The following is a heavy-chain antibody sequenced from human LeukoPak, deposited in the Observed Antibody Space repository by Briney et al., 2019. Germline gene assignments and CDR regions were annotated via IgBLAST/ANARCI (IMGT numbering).Heavy chain of an antibody. V-gene: IGHV3-30-3*01. Sequence: GRSLRLSCAASGFTFSSYAIHWVRQAPGKGLEWVAVISYDGSKNYYADSVKGRFSISRDNSKNTLYLQMNSLRAEDTAVYYCAREGYSYGYRYFFDYWGQGTLVTVSS. CDR2: ISYDGSKN. D-gene: IGHD5-18*01. J-gene: IGHJ4*02. CDR1: GFTFSSYA. CDR3: AREGYSYGYRYFFDY.